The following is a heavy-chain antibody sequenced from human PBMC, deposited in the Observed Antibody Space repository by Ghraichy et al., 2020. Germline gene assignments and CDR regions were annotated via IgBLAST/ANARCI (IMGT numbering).Heavy chain of an antibody. Sequence: GGSLRLSCAASGFTFSSYAMSWVRQAPGKGLEWVSAISGSGGSTYYADSVKGRFTISRDNSKNTLYLQMNSLRAEDTAVYYCARLAGDISYSSSWVDYWGQGTLVTVSS. D-gene: IGHD6-13*01. J-gene: IGHJ4*02. CDR2: ISGSGGST. CDR1: GFTFSSYA. V-gene: IGHV3-23*01. CDR3: ARLAGDISYSSSWVDY.